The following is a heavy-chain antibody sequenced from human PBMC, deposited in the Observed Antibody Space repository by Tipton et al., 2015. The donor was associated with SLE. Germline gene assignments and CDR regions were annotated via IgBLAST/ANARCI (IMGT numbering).Heavy chain of an antibody. V-gene: IGHV4-59*08. CDR1: GASVSSFC. D-gene: IGHD3-10*01. Sequence: TLSLTCTVSGASVSSFCWNWIRQSPGKGLEWIACVCNSVSTNYDPSLKSRGTISVDTSKNHFSLELTSVTAADTDVYYCARQMLRLLSPLDAWSQGTTVTVS. CDR2: VCNSVST. CDR3: ARQMLRLLSPLDA. J-gene: IGHJ6*02.